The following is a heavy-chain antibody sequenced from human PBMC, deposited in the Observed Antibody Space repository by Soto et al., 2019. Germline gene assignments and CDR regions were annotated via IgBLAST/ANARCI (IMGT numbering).Heavy chain of an antibody. V-gene: IGHV3-7*04. J-gene: IGHJ4*02. CDR2: IKQDGSEK. D-gene: IGHD3-22*01. CDR3: ARGVSWDSSGYLDY. CDR1: GFTFSSYW. Sequence: EVQLVESGGGLVQPGGSLRLSCAASGFTFSSYWMSWVRQAPGKGLEWVANIKQDGSEKYYVDSVKGRFTISRDNAKNSLYRQMNSLRAEDTAVYYCARGVSWDSSGYLDYWGQGTLVTVSS.